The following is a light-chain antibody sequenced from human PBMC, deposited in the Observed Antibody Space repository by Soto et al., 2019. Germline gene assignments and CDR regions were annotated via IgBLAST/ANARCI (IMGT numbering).Light chain of an antibody. J-gene: IGKJ2*01. CDR2: SAS. Sequence: EIVMTQSPATLSVSPGERATLSCRASQSISTELAWYQQKPGQPPILLIYSASTRATGVPARFTGSGSGSEFTLTISGLQSEDFAVYYCHQGHNWPLTFGQGTRLEI. V-gene: IGKV3-15*01. CDR1: QSISTE. CDR3: HQGHNWPLT.